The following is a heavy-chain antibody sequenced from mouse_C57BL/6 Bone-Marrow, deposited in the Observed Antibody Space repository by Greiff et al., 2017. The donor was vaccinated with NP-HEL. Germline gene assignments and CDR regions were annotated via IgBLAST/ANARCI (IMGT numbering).Heavy chain of an antibody. J-gene: IGHJ4*01. CDR3: ARRGYGSRTYYAMDY. D-gene: IGHD1-1*01. V-gene: IGHV5-6*01. CDR2: ISSGGSYT. CDR1: GFTFSSYG. Sequence: EVQWVESGGDLVKPGGSLKLSCAASGFTFSSYGMSWVRQTPDKRLEWVATISSGGSYTYYPDSVKGRFTISRDNAKNTLYLQMSSLKSEDTAMYYCARRGYGSRTYYAMDYWGQGTSVTVSS.